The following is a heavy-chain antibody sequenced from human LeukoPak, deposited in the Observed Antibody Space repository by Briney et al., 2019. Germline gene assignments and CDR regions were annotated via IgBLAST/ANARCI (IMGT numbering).Heavy chain of an antibody. CDR2: ITSDGSST. Sequence: GGSLRLSCTASGFTFSSYWMHWVRQAPGKGLEWVSRITSDGSSTSHTDSVKGRFTISRDNAKNTLYLQMNSLRAEDTAVYYCSRGVGATDSWGQGTLVTVSS. J-gene: IGHJ4*02. D-gene: IGHD1-26*01. CDR1: GFTFSSYW. V-gene: IGHV3-74*01. CDR3: SRGVGATDS.